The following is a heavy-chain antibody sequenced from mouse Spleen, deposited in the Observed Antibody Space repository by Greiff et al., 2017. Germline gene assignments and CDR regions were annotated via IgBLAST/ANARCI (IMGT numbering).Heavy chain of an antibody. CDR1: GFSLSTSGMG. Sequence: VKLVESGPGILQSSQTLSLTCSFSGFSLSTSGMGVSWIRQPSGKGLEWLAHIYWDDDKRYNPSLKSRLTISKDTSRNQVFLKITSVDTADTATYYCARGRSYGGSHLDYWGQGTTLTVSS. J-gene: IGHJ2*01. V-gene: IGHV8-12*01. CDR3: ARGRSYGGSHLDY. D-gene: IGHD1-1*01. CDR2: IYWDDDK.